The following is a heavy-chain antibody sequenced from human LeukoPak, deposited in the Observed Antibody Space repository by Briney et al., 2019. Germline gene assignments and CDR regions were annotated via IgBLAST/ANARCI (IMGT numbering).Heavy chain of an antibody. J-gene: IGHJ4*02. CDR1: GGSISSGGYS. Sequence: SQTLSLTCAVSGGSISSGGYSWSWIRQPPGKGLEWIGYIYYSGSTNYNPSLKSRVTISVDTSKNQFSLKLSSVTAADTAVYYCARHVQQLEHFDYWGQGTLVTVSS. CDR3: ARHVQQLEHFDY. D-gene: IGHD6-13*01. CDR2: IYYSGST. V-gene: IGHV4-30-4*07.